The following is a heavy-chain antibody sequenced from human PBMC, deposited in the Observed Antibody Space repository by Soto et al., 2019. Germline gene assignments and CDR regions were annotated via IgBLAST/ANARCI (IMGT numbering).Heavy chain of an antibody. D-gene: IGHD2-2*01. CDR1: VYSFTSYW. V-gene: IGHV5-51*01. CDR2: IYPGDSDT. Sequence: GESLKISCKGSVYSFTSYWIGWVRQMPGKGLEWMGIIYPGDSDTRYSPSFQGQVTISADKSINTAYLHWSSLKASDTAIYYCAKHEGYCSTTTCSNFDYWGQGTLVTVSS. J-gene: IGHJ4*02. CDR3: AKHEGYCSTTTCSNFDY.